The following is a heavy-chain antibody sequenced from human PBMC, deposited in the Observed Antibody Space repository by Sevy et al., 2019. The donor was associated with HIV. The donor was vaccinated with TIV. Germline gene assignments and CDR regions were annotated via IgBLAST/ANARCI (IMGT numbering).Heavy chain of an antibody. V-gene: IGHV3-53*01. CDR3: ARVGSYYDSSAYYRNFYFDY. J-gene: IGHJ4*02. CDR2: IYSGGST. CDR1: GFTVSSNY. Sequence: GGSLRLSCAASGFTVSSNYMSWVRQAPGKGLEWVSIIYSGGSTYFADSVKGRFTISRDTSKNTLYLQMNSLRAEDTAVYYCARVGSYYDSSAYYRNFYFDYWGQRTLVTVSS. D-gene: IGHD3-22*01.